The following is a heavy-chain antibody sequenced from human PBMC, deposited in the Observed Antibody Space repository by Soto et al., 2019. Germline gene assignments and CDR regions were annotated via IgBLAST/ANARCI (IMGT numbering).Heavy chain of an antibody. CDR2: ITTSGGNT. CDR1: GFTFSPYA. D-gene: IGHD2-8*01. J-gene: IGHJ6*03. Sequence: EVQLLESGGGLVQRGGSVRLYCAASGFTFSPYAMSWVRQAPGKGLEGVSTITTSGGNTYYADSVQGRFTISRDNSKNTLYLQMNSLRAADTAEYYCAGRYCTNGLCYTNDSDDIDVWGKCPTGTVSS. CDR3: AGRYCTNGLCYTNDSDDIDV. V-gene: IGHV3-23*01.